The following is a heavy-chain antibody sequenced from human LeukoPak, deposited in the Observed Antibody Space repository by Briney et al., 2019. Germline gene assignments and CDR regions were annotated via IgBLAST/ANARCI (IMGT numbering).Heavy chain of an antibody. Sequence: GGSLRLSCAASEFTFSTYTMNWVRQAPGKGLEWVSSISSSSNYVDYADSVKGRFTISRDNAKNSLYLQMNSLRAEDTAVCYCARETWIDYWGQGTLVTVSS. V-gene: IGHV3-21*06. CDR2: ISSSSNYV. CDR3: ARETWIDY. CDR1: EFTFSTYT. J-gene: IGHJ4*02. D-gene: IGHD5-12*01.